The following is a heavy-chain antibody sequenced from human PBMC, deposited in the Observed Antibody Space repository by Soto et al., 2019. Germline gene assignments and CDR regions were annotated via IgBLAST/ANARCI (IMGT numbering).Heavy chain of an antibody. D-gene: IGHD6-13*01. CDR1: GFTFSSYG. V-gene: IGHV3-30*19. J-gene: IGHJ4*02. CDR3: ARARRYSSSSFDY. CDR2: ISYDGSNK. Sequence: QVQLVESGGGVVQPGRSLRLSCAASGFTFSSYGMHWVRQAPGKGLEWVAVISYDGSNKYYADSVKGRFTISRDNSKNTLYLQMNSLRAEDTAVYYCARARRYSSSSFDYWGQGTLVTVSS.